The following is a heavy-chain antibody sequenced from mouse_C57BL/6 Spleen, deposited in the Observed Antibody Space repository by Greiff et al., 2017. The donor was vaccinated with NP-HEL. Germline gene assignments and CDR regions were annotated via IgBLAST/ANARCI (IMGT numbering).Heavy chain of an antibody. D-gene: IGHD1-1*01. J-gene: IGHJ4*01. CDR1: GFTFSDYY. V-gene: IGHV5-16*01. CDR2: INSDGSST. Sequence: DVHLVESEGGLVQPGSSMKLSCTASGFTFSDYYMAWVRQVPEKGLEWVANINSDGSSTYYLDSLKSRFTISRDNAKNIIELHMSSLKSEDTATYYCARDRRWDYYGSSYDYAMDYWGQGTSVTVSS. CDR3: ARDRRWDYYGSSYDYAMDY.